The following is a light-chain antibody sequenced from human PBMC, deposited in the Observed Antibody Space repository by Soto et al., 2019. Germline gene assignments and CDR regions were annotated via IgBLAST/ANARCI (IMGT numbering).Light chain of an antibody. Sequence: QSALTKPPSASGSPGQSVTISCTGTSSDVGGYNYVSWYQQHPGKAPKLMIYEVSKRPSGVPDRFSGSKSVNTASLTVSGLQAEDEADYYCSSYAVINIVVFGGGPKVTVL. J-gene: IGLJ2*01. CDR2: EVS. CDR1: SSDVGGYNY. CDR3: SSYAVINIVV. V-gene: IGLV2-8*01.